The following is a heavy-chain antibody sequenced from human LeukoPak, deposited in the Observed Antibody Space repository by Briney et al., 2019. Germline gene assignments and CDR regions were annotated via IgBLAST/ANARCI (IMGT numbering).Heavy chain of an antibody. CDR2: IYPSDSDT. J-gene: IGHJ6*03. Sequence: GDSLKISCKGSGYSFSNYWIGWVRQMPGKGLEWMGIIYPSDSDTRYSPSFQGQVTISADKSISTAYVQWSSLKASDTAMYYCARQVSRYYYMDVWGEGTAVTVS. CDR1: GYSFSNYW. V-gene: IGHV5-51*01. CDR3: ARQVSRYYYMDV.